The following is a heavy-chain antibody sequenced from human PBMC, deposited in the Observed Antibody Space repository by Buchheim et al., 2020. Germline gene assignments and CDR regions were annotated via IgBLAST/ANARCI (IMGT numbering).Heavy chain of an antibody. Sequence: QVQLQESGPGLVNPSQTLSLTCTVSGGSISSGSYYWSWIRQPPGKGLEWIGYIYYSGSTYYNPSLKSRVTISVDTSTNQFTLKLSSVTAADTAVYYCARRNYYGSGSYVWFDPWGQGTL. V-gene: IGHV4-30-4*08. CDR1: GGSISSGSYY. J-gene: IGHJ5*02. D-gene: IGHD3-10*01. CDR2: IYYSGST. CDR3: ARRNYYGSGSYVWFDP.